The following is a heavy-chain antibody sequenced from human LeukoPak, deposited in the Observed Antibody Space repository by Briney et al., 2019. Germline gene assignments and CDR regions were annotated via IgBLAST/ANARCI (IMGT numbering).Heavy chain of an antibody. J-gene: IGHJ4*02. Sequence: SETLSLTCTVSGGSISSYSWNWIRQPPGKGLGWIGNINNSGYTNNNPSLKSRVTISVDTFKNQFSLKLSSVTAADTAVYYCARGRSSYYDSGGYYYLVYWGQGTLVTVSS. CDR3: ARGRSSYYDSGGYYYLVY. V-gene: IGHV4-59*01. CDR2: INNSGYT. D-gene: IGHD3-22*01. CDR1: GGSISSYS.